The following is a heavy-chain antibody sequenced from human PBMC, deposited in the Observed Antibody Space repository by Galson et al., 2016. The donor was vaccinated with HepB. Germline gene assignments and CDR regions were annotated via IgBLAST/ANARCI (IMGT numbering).Heavy chain of an antibody. J-gene: IGHJ4*02. CDR3: AKDVFTSGWPNVFDS. CDR2: ITGSGGVT. D-gene: IGHD6-19*01. Sequence: SLRLSCAASGFTFGDYAMTWARQSPGKGLEWVSAITGSGGVTYYADSVRGRFTISRDNPKNMVYLQMNSLRADDTAVYYCAKDVFTSGWPNVFDSWGQGTLVAVSS. V-gene: IGHV3-23*01. CDR1: GFTFGDYA.